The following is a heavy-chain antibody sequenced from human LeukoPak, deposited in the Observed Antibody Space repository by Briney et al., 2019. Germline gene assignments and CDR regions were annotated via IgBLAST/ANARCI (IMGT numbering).Heavy chain of an antibody. CDR1: GYTFSGHY. V-gene: IGHV1-2*02. CDR2: IYPNSGGT. D-gene: IGHD4-17*01. J-gene: IGHJ4*02. CDR3: ARVVGFGDYPFDY. Sequence: ASVKVSCKASGYTFSGHYMHWVRQAPGQGLEWVGWIYPNSGGTNYAQKFLGRVTMTRDTSISTAYMELRRLKSDDTAMYYCARVVGFGDYPFDYWGQGTLVTVSS.